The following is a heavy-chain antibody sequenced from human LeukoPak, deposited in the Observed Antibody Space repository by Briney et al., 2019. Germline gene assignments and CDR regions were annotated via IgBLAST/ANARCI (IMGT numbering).Heavy chain of an antibody. V-gene: IGHV4-34*01. CDR2: INHRGSI. CDR1: VDSFTDYY. Sequence: PSETLSLTCAVSVDSFTDYYWTWIRQPPGKGLEWIGQINHRGSINYNPSLKSRVTISVDTSKNQFSLKLSSVTAADTAVYYCARPNSSWSRHNFDPWGQGTLVTVSS. D-gene: IGHD6-13*01. J-gene: IGHJ5*02. CDR3: ARPNSSWSRHNFDP.